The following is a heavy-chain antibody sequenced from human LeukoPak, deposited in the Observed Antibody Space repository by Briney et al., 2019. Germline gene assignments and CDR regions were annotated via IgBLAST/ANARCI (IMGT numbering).Heavy chain of an antibody. D-gene: IGHD3-22*01. CDR2: ISTSSSYI. J-gene: IGHJ6*03. Sequence: GGSLRLSCAASGFTFSSYTMNWVRQAPGKGLEWVSSISTSSSYIYYADSVKGRFTISRDNAKTSLYLQMNSLRAEDTAVYYCARETYYYDSSGAYYYYYMDVWGKGTTVTVSS. CDR1: GFTFSSYT. CDR3: ARETYYYDSSGAYYYYYMDV. V-gene: IGHV3-21*01.